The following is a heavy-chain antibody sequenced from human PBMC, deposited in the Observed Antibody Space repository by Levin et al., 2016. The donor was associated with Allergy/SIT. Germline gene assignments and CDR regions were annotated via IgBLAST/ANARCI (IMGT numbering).Heavy chain of an antibody. CDR3: ARPGWDTYYFDY. Sequence: GESLKISCAASGFTVSTNYMSWVRQAPGKGLECVSVIYTGGGTYYADSVKGRFTISRDNSKNTVSLQMNSLRAEDTAVYYCARPGWDTYYFDYWGQGTLVTVSS. J-gene: IGHJ4*02. D-gene: IGHD5-18*01. V-gene: IGHV3-53*01. CDR1: GFTVSTNY. CDR2: IYTGGGT.